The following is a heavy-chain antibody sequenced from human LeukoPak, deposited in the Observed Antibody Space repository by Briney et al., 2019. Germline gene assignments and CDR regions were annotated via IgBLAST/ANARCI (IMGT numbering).Heavy chain of an antibody. D-gene: IGHD3-9*01. J-gene: IGHJ4*02. V-gene: IGHV3-23*01. CDR1: GFTFSSYA. CDR3: AKDKPPSTLRYFDWLSIPDY. CDR2: ISGSGGST. Sequence: GGSLRLSCAASGFTFSSYAMSWVRQAPGRGLEWVSAISGSGGSTYYADSVKGRFTISRDNSKNTLYLQMNSLRAEDTAVYYCAKDKPPSTLRYFDWLSIPDYWGQGTLVTVSS.